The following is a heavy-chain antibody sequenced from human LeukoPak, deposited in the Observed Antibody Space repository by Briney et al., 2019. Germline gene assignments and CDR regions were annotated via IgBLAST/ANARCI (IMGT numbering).Heavy chain of an antibody. CDR3: AGTWKYQSLDNYYGLGV. J-gene: IGHJ6*02. V-gene: IGHV3-53*01. CDR2: IYSGGST. Sequence: PGGSLRLSCAASGFTVSSNYMSWVRQAPGKGLEWVSVIYSGGSTYYADSVRGRFTISRDNSKNTLYLQMNSLGAEDTAVYFCAGTWKYQSLDNYYGLGVWGQGTTVTVSS. D-gene: IGHD2-2*01. CDR1: GFTVSSNY.